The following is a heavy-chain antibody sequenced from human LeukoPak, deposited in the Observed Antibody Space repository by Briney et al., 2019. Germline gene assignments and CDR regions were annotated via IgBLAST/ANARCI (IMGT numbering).Heavy chain of an antibody. J-gene: IGHJ5*02. CDR2: MNPNSGNT. Sequence: ASVKVSCKASGYTLTSYSISWVRQAPGQGLEWMGWMNPNSGNTGYAQKFQGRVTITRNTSISTAYMELSSLRSEDTAVYYCARVVVAATGYDWFDPWGQGTLVTVSS. CDR3: ARVVVAATGYDWFDP. D-gene: IGHD2-15*01. V-gene: IGHV1-8*03. CDR1: GYTLTSYS.